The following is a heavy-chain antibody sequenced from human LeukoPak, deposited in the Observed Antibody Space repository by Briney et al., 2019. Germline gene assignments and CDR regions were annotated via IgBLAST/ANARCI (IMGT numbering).Heavy chain of an antibody. J-gene: IGHJ4*02. Sequence: ASVKVSCKASGYTFTGYYMHWVRQAPGQGLELMGWINPNSGGTNYAQKFQGRVTMTRDTSISTAYRELSRLRSDDTAVYYCARVPDYGDYLFDYWGQGTLVTVSS. CDR2: INPNSGGT. D-gene: IGHD4-17*01. CDR1: GYTFTGYY. V-gene: IGHV1-2*02. CDR3: ARVPDYGDYLFDY.